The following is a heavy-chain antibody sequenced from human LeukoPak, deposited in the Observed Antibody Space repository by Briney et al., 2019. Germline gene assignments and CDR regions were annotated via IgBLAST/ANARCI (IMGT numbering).Heavy chain of an antibody. Sequence: ASVKVSCKASGYTFTSYDINWVRQTTGQGLEWMGWMNPNSGNTGYAQKFQGRVTITRNTSISTAYMELSSLRSEDTAVYYCARSDYTGVGVDYWGQGTLVTVSS. CDR2: MNPNSGNT. D-gene: IGHD1-26*01. J-gene: IGHJ4*02. V-gene: IGHV1-8*03. CDR1: GYTFTSYD. CDR3: ARSDYTGVGVDY.